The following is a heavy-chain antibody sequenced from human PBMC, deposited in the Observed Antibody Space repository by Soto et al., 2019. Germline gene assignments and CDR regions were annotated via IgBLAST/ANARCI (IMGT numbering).Heavy chain of an antibody. V-gene: IGHV3-23*01. CDR1: GLTFTTYA. CDR3: VKDWTGDTCPCMDV. CDR2: ISGSDGTT. Sequence: EVQLLESGGGLLRPGGSRRLSCAASGLTFTTYAMTWFRRAPGKGRGWVSTISGSDGTTYYADSVKGRLTISRDNSKNALYLQMSSLRAEDTALYYCVKDWTGDTCPCMDVWGQGTTVTVSS. D-gene: IGHD2-8*02. J-gene: IGHJ6*01.